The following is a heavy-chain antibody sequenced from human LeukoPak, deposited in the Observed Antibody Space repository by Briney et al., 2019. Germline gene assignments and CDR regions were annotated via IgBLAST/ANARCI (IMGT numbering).Heavy chain of an antibody. J-gene: IGHJ4*02. CDR2: ITWDGAGT. D-gene: IGHD1-1*01. CDR3: AKDMGYRSSFDY. CDR1: GLTFDDYT. Sequence: PGESLRLSCAAAGLTFDDYTMHWVRQAPGKGLEWVSLITWDGAGTDYADAVRGRFTISRDNSKNSLYLQMNSLRTEDTALYYCAKDMGYRSSFDYWGQGTLVTVSS. V-gene: IGHV3-43*01.